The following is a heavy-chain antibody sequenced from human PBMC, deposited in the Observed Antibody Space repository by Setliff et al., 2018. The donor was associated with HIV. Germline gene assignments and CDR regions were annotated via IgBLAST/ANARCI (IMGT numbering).Heavy chain of an antibody. CDR2: ISAYKGKT. Sequence: ASVKVSCKASGYTFTSYGISWVRQAPGQGLEWMGWISAYKGKTNYAQKFQGRISMTTDTSTSTAYMELRSLRSDDTAVYYCARDNYDDYSRVQMDVWGKGTTVTVSS. V-gene: IGHV1-18*01. J-gene: IGHJ6*04. D-gene: IGHD4-17*01. CDR3: ARDNYDDYSRVQMDV. CDR1: GYTFTSYG.